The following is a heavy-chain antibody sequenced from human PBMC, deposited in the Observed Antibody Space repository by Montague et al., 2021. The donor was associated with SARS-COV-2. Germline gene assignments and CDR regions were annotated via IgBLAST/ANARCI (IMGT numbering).Heavy chain of an antibody. CDR1: GFTFSNYS. CDR3: ARPRWDVFDI. J-gene: IGHJ3*02. Sequence: SLRLSCAASGFTFSNYSMNWVRQAPGKWLEWFSSISINSSYFYYVDSVKGRFTISRDTAKNSLYLQMNSLRAADTALYYCARPRWDVFDIWGQGTMITVSS. CDR2: ISINSSYF. D-gene: IGHD6-13*01. V-gene: IGHV3-21*01.